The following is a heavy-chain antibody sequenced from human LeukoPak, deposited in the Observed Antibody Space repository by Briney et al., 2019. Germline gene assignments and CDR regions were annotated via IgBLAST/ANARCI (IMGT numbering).Heavy chain of an antibody. CDR3: ARGRSAYYYDSSGRRPDAFDI. V-gene: IGHV4-34*01. CDR2: INHSGST. CDR1: GGFLSGYY. Sequence: SETLSLTCAVYGGFLSGYYWSWLRQPPGKGLEWIGEINHSGSTNYNPSLKSRVTISVDASKNQFSLKLSSVTAADTAVYYCARGRSAYYYDSSGRRPDAFDIWGQGTMVTVSS. D-gene: IGHD3-22*01. J-gene: IGHJ3*02.